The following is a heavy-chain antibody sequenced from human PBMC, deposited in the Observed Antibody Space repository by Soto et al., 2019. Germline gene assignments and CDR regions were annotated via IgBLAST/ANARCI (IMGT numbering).Heavy chain of an antibody. Sequence: SETLSLTCTVSGGAISSSYWSWIRQPPGKGLEWIGYIYDSGSTYYNSSLKSRVTMSVDKSKNQFSMKLSSVKAAVTAVYYCARQLIYCGQGTPVTVSS. D-gene: IGHD6-13*01. CDR2: IYDSGST. V-gene: IGHV4-59*08. J-gene: IGHJ4*02. CDR1: GGAISSSY. CDR3: ARQLIY.